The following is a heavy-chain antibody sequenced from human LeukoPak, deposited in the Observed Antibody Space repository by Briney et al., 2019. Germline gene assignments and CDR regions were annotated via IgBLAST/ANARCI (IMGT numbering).Heavy chain of an antibody. J-gene: IGHJ4*02. Sequence: SETLSLTCTVSGGSISSSSYYWGWIRQPPGKGLEWIGSIYYSGSTYYNPSLKSRVTISVDTSKNQFSLKLSSVTAADTAVYYCARSQRRGSGSYYNRGGFDYWGQGTLVTVSS. V-gene: IGHV4-39*01. CDR2: IYYSGST. CDR1: GGSISSSSYY. D-gene: IGHD3-10*01. CDR3: ARSQRRGSGSYYNRGGFDY.